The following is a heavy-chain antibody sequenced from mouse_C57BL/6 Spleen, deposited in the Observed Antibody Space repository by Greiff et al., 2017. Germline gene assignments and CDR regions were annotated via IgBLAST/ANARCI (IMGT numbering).Heavy chain of an antibody. D-gene: IGHD3-2*02. Sequence: VQLQQSGPELVKPGASVKISCKASGYAFSSSWMNWVKQRPGKGLEWIGRIYPGDGDTNNNGKFKGKATLTADKSSSTAYMQLSSLTSEDSAVYFCARDSSGYEDYAMDYWGQGTSGTVSS. CDR1: GYAFSSSW. CDR3: ARDSSGYEDYAMDY. J-gene: IGHJ4*01. V-gene: IGHV1-82*01. CDR2: IYPGDGDT.